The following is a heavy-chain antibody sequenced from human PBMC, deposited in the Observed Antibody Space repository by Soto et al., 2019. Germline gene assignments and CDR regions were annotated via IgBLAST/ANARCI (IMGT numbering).Heavy chain of an antibody. CDR3: ATPPDYYGSGAR. CDR1: GFTFGDYA. V-gene: IGHV3-49*03. J-gene: IGHJ4*02. D-gene: IGHD3-10*01. CDR2: IRSKAYGGTT. Sequence: GGSLRLSCTASGFTFGDYAMSWFRQAPGKGLEWVGFIRSKAYGGTTEYAASVKGRFTISRDDSKSIAYLQMNSLKTEDTAVYYCATPPDYYGSGARWGQGTLVTVSS.